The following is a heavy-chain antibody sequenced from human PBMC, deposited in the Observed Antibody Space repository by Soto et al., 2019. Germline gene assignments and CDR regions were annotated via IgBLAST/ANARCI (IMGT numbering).Heavy chain of an antibody. Sequence: GGSLRLSCAASGFTFSSYGMHWVRQAPGKGLEWVAVIWYDGSNKYYADSVKGRFTISRDNSKNTLYLQMNSLRAEDTAVYYCARSPGYCSSTSCYRYYYMDVWGKGTTVTVSS. V-gene: IGHV3-33*01. CDR1: GFTFSSYG. CDR3: ARSPGYCSSTSCYRYYYMDV. D-gene: IGHD2-2*02. CDR2: IWYDGSNK. J-gene: IGHJ6*03.